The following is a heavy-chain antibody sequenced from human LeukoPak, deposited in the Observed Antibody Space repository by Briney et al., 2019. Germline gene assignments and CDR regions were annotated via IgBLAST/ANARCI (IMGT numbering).Heavy chain of an antibody. CDR2: INPNSGGT. V-gene: IGHV1-2*06. Sequence: ASAKVSCTASGYTFTGYYMHWVRQAPGQGLEWMGRINPNSGGTNYAQKFQGRVTMTRDTSISTAYMELSRLRSDDTAVYYCARNWNYVSAFDIWGQGTMVTVSS. CDR1: GYTFTGYY. CDR3: ARNWNYVSAFDI. D-gene: IGHD1-7*01. J-gene: IGHJ3*02.